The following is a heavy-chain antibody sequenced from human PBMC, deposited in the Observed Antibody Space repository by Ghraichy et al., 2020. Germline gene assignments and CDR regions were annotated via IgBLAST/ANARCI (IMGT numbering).Heavy chain of an antibody. J-gene: IGHJ4*02. Sequence: LSLTCAASGFTFSSYWMSWVCQAPGKGLEWVANIKQDGSEKYYVDSVKGRFTISRDNAKNSLYLQMNSLRAEDTAVYYCARDRTSGWYLYYFDYWGQGTLVTVSS. CDR1: GFTFSSYW. D-gene: IGHD6-19*01. V-gene: IGHV3-7*01. CDR3: ARDRTSGWYLYYFDY. CDR2: IKQDGSEK.